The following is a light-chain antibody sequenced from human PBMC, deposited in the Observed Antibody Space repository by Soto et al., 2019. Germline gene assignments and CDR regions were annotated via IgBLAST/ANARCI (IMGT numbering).Light chain of an antibody. CDR1: GSDIGYFNY. CDR3: SSYAGSSNV. V-gene: IGLV2-14*01. Sequence: QSALTQPASVSGSPGQSITISCTGTGSDIGYFNYVSWYQQQPGKAPKLMIYEVDNRPSGVSIRFSGSKSGSTASLTISGLQAEDEADYYCSSYAGSSNVFGTGTKVTVL. CDR2: EVD. J-gene: IGLJ1*01.